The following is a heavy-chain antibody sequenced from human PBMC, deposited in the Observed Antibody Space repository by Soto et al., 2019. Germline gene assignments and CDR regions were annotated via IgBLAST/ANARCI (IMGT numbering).Heavy chain of an antibody. CDR1: GYSFTTYW. CDR2: IDPSDSYT. D-gene: IGHD3-22*01. J-gene: IGHJ4*02. V-gene: IGHV5-10-1*01. CDR3: ARSLGYDSSGYYPDY. Sequence: GESLKISCKGSGYSFTTYWISWVRQMPGKGLECMGRIDPSDSYTNYSPSFQGHVTISADKSISTAYLQWSGLKASDTAMYYCARSLGYDSSGYYPDYWGQGTLVTVSS.